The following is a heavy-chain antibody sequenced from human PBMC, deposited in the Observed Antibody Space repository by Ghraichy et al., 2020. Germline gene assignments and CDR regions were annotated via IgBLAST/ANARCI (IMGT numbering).Heavy chain of an antibody. CDR1: GFTFTSYG. Sequence: GSLNISCAASGFTFTSYGMSWVRQAPGKGLEWVSSISGSGVSTFYADSVKGRFTISRDNSKNTLYLQMNSLRAEDTAVYYCAKLWSGSVDWGQGTLVTVSS. V-gene: IGHV3-23*01. D-gene: IGHD1-26*01. J-gene: IGHJ4*02. CDR2: ISGSGVST. CDR3: AKLWSGSVD.